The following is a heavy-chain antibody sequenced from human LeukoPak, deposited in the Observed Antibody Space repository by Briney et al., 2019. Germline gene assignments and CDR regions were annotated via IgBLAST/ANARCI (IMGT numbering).Heavy chain of an antibody. Sequence: GGSLRLSCAASGFTFSSYAMSWVRQAPGKGLEWVSAISGSGGSTYYADSVKGRFTISRDNSKNTLYLQMNSLRAEDTAVYYCARVLLWFGEYTSGMDVWGQGTTVTVSS. V-gene: IGHV3-23*01. CDR2: ISGSGGST. CDR3: ARVLLWFGEYTSGMDV. CDR1: GFTFSSYA. J-gene: IGHJ6*02. D-gene: IGHD3-10*01.